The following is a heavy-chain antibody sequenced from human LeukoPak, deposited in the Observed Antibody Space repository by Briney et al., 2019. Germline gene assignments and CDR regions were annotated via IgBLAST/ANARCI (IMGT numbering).Heavy chain of an antibody. CDR1: GFTFSSYW. CDR2: INSDGSST. V-gene: IGHV3-74*01. D-gene: IGHD2-15*01. Sequence: PGGSLRLSCAASGFTFSSYWMHWVRQAPGKGLVWVSRINSDGSSTSYADSVKGRFTISRDNAKNTLYLQMNSLRAEDTAVYYCARLDVVAARTSNWFDPWGQGTLVTVSS. CDR3: ARLDVVAARTSNWFDP. J-gene: IGHJ5*02.